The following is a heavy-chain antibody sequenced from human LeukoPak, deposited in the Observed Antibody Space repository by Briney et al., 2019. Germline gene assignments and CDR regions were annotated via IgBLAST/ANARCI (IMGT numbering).Heavy chain of an antibody. D-gene: IGHD3-22*01. CDR3: ARSLIPYDSSGSYPFDY. CDR2: ISAYNGNT. Sequence: ASVKVSCKASGYTFTSYGISWVRQAPGQGLEWMGWISAYNGNTNYAQKLQGRVTMTTDTSTSTAYMELRSLRSDDTAVYYCARSLIPYDSSGSYPFDYWGQGTLVTVSS. J-gene: IGHJ4*02. V-gene: IGHV1-18*04. CDR1: GYTFTSYG.